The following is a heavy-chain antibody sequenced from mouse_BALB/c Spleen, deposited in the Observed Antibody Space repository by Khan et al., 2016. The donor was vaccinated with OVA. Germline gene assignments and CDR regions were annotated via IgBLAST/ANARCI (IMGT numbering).Heavy chain of an antibody. J-gene: IGHJ2*01. Sequence: EVELVESGGGLVQPGGSLKLSCAASGFTFSSYGMSWVRQTPDKRLELVATINSNGGSTYYPDSVKGRFTISRDNAKNTLYLQMSSLKSEDTAMYYCARMARTINWCQGTTLTVSS. CDR2: INSNGGST. CDR3: ARMARTIN. V-gene: IGHV5-6-3*01. CDR1: GFTFSSYG.